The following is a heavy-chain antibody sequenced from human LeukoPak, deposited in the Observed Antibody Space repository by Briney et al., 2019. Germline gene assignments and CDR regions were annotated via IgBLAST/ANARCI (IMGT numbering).Heavy chain of an antibody. Sequence: GGSLRLSCAASGFTFSSYAMSLVRQAPGKGLEWVSAISGSGGSTYYADSVKGRFTISRDNSKNTLYLQMNSLRAEDTAVYYCAFRSWYDPLYFDYWGQGTLVTVSS. CDR3: AFRSWYDPLYFDY. J-gene: IGHJ4*02. CDR2: ISGSGGST. D-gene: IGHD6-13*01. V-gene: IGHV3-23*01. CDR1: GFTFSSYA.